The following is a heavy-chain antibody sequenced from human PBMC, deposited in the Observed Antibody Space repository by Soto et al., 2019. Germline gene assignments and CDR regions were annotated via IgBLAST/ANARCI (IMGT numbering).Heavy chain of an antibody. CDR3: ARVHICGMDV. CDR2: ISSSSSII. Sequence: EVQLVESGGGLVKPGGSLRLSCAASGFTFRSYSMNWVRQAPGKGLEWVSSISSSSSIIYYADSLKGRFNISRDNAKNSLYLQMNSLRAEDTAVYYCARVHICGMDVWGQGTTVTVSS. J-gene: IGHJ6*02. CDR1: GFTFRSYS. D-gene: IGHD2-21*01. V-gene: IGHV3-21*01.